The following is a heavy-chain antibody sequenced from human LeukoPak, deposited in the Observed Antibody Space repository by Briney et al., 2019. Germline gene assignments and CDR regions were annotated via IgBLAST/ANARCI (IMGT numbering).Heavy chain of an antibody. J-gene: IGHJ4*02. Sequence: PGGSLRLSCAASGFTFSSYGMSWVRQAPGKGLEWVSAISGSGGSTYYADSVKGRFTISRDNSKNTLYLQMNSLRAEDTAVYYCAKGDYGDYVWSFLQGWGQGTLVTVSS. CDR1: GFTFSSYG. CDR2: ISGSGGST. V-gene: IGHV3-23*01. CDR3: AKGDYGDYVWSFLQG. D-gene: IGHD4-17*01.